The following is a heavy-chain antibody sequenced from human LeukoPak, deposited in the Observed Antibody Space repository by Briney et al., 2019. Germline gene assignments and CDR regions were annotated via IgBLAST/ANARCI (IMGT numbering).Heavy chain of an antibody. D-gene: IGHD2-21*02. Sequence: PSETLSLTCTVSGGSTSSYYWSWIRQPPGKGLEWIGNIYYSGSTNYNPSLKSRATISVDTSRNQFSLKLSSVTAADTAVYYCARAGTAKYYYYGMDVWGQGTTVTVSS. CDR2: IYYSGST. V-gene: IGHV4-59*01. CDR3: ARAGTAKYYYYGMDV. J-gene: IGHJ6*02. CDR1: GGSTSSYY.